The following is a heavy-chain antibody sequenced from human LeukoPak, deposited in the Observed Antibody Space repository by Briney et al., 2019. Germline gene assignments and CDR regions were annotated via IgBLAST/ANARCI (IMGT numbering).Heavy chain of an antibody. CDR2: ISAYNGNT. D-gene: IGHD4-17*01. V-gene: IGHV1-18*04. CDR3: ARENGDYVNAFDI. Sequence: ASVKVSCKASGYTFTSYGISWVRQAPGQGLEWMGWISAYNGNTNYAQKLHGRVTMTTDTSTSTDYMELRSLRSDDTAVYYCARENGDYVNAFDIWGQGTMVTVSS. J-gene: IGHJ3*02. CDR1: GYTFTSYG.